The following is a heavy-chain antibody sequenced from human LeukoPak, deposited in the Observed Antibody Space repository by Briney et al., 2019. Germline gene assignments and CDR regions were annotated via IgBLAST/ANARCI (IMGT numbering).Heavy chain of an antibody. CDR3: AGGHWGLRS. V-gene: IGHV4-59*02. Sequence: SETLSLTCTVSGASVTDYYWSWIRKSPEKGLEWISYIHHSGNSDYNPSLRSRVTKSLDTSKNQFSLNLISVTAADTAVYYCAGGHWGLRSWSQGTLVTVSS. CDR2: IHHSGNS. CDR1: GASVTDYY. J-gene: IGHJ5*02. D-gene: IGHD7-27*01.